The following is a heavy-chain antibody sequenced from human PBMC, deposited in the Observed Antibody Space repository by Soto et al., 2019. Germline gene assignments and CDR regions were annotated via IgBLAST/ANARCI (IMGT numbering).Heavy chain of an antibody. V-gene: IGHV3-30*18. CDR1: GFTFSSYG. CDR3: AKDPKWLLSRLYYYYGMDV. J-gene: IGHJ6*02. CDR2: ISYDGSNK. D-gene: IGHD3-3*01. Sequence: GGSLRLSCAASGFTFSSYGMHWVRQAPGKGLEWVAVISYDGSNKYYADSVKGRFTISRDNSKNTLYLQMNSLRAEDTAVYYCAKDPKWLLSRLYYYYGMDVWGQGTTVTVSS.